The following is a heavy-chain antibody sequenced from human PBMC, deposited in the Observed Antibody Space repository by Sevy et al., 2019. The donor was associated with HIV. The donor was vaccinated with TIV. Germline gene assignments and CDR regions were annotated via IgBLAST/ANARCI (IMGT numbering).Heavy chain of an antibody. J-gene: IGHJ4*02. V-gene: IGHV1-18*01. CDR3: ARDYYDSSGFYYNRPFYYLDY. D-gene: IGHD3-22*01. CDR2: SSAYNGNT. CDR1: GYTFTSYG. Sequence: ASLKVSCKASGYTFTSYGVSWVRQAPGQGLEWLGWSSAYNGNTNYAQHVQGRVTMTTDTSTSTAYMELRSLRSDDTAVYYCARDYYDSSGFYYNRPFYYLDYWGQGTLVTVSS.